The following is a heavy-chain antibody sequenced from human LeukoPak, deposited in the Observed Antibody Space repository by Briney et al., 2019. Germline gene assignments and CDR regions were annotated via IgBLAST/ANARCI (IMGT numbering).Heavy chain of an antibody. Sequence: GGSLRLSCAASGFTFSSYSMNWVRQAPGKGLEWVSSISSSSSYIYYADSVKGRFTISRDNAKNSLYLQMSSLRAEDTAVYYCARDLVSTVTNYFGYWGQGTLVTVSS. D-gene: IGHD4-17*01. CDR1: GFTFSSYS. J-gene: IGHJ4*02. V-gene: IGHV3-21*01. CDR2: ISSSSSYI. CDR3: ARDLVSTVTNYFGY.